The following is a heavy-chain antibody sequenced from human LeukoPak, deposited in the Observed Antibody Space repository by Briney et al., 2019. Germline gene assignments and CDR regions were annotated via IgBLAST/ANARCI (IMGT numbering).Heavy chain of an antibody. Sequence: PGGSLRLSCAASGFTVSSNYMSWVRQAPGKGLEWVSVIYSGGSTYYADSVKGRFTISRDNSKNTLYLQMNSLRAEDRAVYYCARVGATTVSLFDYWGQGTLVTVSS. D-gene: IGHD1-26*01. J-gene: IGHJ4*02. CDR2: IYSGGST. CDR1: GFTVSSNY. V-gene: IGHV3-53*01. CDR3: ARVGATTVSLFDY.